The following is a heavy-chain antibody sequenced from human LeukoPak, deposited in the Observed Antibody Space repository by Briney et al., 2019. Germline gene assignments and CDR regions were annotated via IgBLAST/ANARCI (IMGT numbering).Heavy chain of an antibody. CDR1: GFTFSSYA. J-gene: IGHJ4*02. CDR2: ISTSGGST. V-gene: IGHV3-23*01. CDR3: AKGAGIQLWPSFDY. D-gene: IGHD5-18*01. Sequence: GGPLRLSCTASGFTFSSYAMNWVRQAPGKGLEWVSTISTSGGSTYYADSVKGRFTISRDNSKNTLYLQVNSLRAEDTAIYYCAKGAGIQLWPSFDYWGQGTLVTVSS.